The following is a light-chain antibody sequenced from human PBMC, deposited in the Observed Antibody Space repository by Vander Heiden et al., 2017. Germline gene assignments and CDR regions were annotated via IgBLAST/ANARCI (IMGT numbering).Light chain of an antibody. J-gene: IGLJ2*01. CDR2: QDS. Sequence: SYELTQPPSVSVSPGPTSSIPCSGDKLGDKYACCYQQKPGQSPVLVIYQDSKRPSGIPERFSGSNSGNTATLTISGTQAMDEADYYCQAWDSSTAGVFGGGTKPTVL. V-gene: IGLV3-1*01. CDR1: KLGDKY. CDR3: QAWDSSTAGV.